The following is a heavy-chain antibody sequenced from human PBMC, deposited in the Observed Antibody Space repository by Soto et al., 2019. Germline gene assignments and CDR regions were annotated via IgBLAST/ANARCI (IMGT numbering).Heavy chain of an antibody. J-gene: IGHJ6*02. Sequence: SETLSLTCTVSGYSMTSGGYYWSWIRHLPGKGLEWIGYIYYSGGTQFNPSLKSRVSMPVDTSKNQFSLRLSSVTAADTAVYYCATLLGSHQHYYFGIDVWGQGTTVTVSS. V-gene: IGHV4-31*03. CDR1: GYSMTSGGYY. D-gene: IGHD2-2*01. CDR3: ATLLGSHQHYYFGIDV. CDR2: IYYSGGT.